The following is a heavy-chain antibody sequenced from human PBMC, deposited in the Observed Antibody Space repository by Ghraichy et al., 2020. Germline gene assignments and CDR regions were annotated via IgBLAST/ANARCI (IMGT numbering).Heavy chain of an antibody. D-gene: IGHD2-2*01. Sequence: SQTLSLTCAVSGGSISSGGYSWSWIRQPPGKGLEWIGYIYHSGSTYYNPSLKSRVTISVDRSKNQFSLKLSSVTAADTAVYYCASRAGYCSSTSCRMGWFDPWGQGTLVTVSS. V-gene: IGHV4-30-2*01. CDR1: GGSISSGGYS. CDR3: ASRAGYCSSTSCRMGWFDP. CDR2: IYHSGST. J-gene: IGHJ5*02.